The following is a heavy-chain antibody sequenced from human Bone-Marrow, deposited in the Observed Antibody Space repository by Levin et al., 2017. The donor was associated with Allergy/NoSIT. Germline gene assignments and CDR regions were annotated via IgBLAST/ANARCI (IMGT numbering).Heavy chain of an antibody. J-gene: IGHJ5*02. CDR3: ARQADFWIDSRRRRGCWIDP. V-gene: IGHV4-61*01. D-gene: IGHD3-3*01. CDR2: IYYSGTT. CDR1: GGSVSDSNYF. Sequence: SETLSLTCTVSGGSVSDSNYFWTWIRQRPGKGLEWIGNIYYSGTTKYNPSLKSRVIISLDTSENQFSLKLNSVTAADTAVYYCARQADFWIDSRRRRGCWIDPWGRGTRVNVSS.